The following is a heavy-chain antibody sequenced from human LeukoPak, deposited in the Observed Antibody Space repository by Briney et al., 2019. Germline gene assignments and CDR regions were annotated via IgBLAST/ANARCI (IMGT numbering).Heavy chain of an antibody. D-gene: IGHD5-12*01. CDR3: AKWGYSGYEDFDY. J-gene: IGHJ4*02. V-gene: IGHV3-48*01. CDR2: ITSRSRHI. Sequence: GGSLRLSCAASGFTFSIYSMNWVRQAPGKGLEWVSYITSRSRHIYYADSVKGRFTISRDNAKNSLYLQMNSLRAEDTAVYYCAKWGYSGYEDFDYWGQGTLVTVSS. CDR1: GFTFSIYS.